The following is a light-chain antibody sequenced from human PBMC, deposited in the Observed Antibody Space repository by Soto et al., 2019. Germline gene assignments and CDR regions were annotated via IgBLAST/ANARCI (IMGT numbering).Light chain of an antibody. CDR1: SRDVGGYNY. Sequence: QSALTQPASVSGSPGQSITISCTGTSRDVGGYNYVSWYQQHPGKAPKLMIYDVSNRPSGVSNRFAGSKSGNTASLTISGRQAEDEADYYCSSYTSSSTLFGGGTKVTVL. V-gene: IGLV2-14*01. CDR3: SSYTSSSTL. J-gene: IGLJ2*01. CDR2: DVS.